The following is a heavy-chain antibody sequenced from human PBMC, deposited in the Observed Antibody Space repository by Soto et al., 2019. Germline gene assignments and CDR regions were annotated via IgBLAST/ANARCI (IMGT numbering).Heavy chain of an antibody. J-gene: IGHJ4*02. CDR3: AHFDWFIDY. V-gene: IGHV3-15*07. Sequence: GGSLRLSCAASGITFIYAWMDWVRQAPGKRLEWVGRIKSQASGGTIDYAAPVKGIFTISRDDSKNTVYLQMDSLKTEDTVVYYCAHFDWFIDYWGQGTLVTVSS. D-gene: IGHD3-9*01. CDR1: GITFIYAW. CDR2: IKSQASGGTI.